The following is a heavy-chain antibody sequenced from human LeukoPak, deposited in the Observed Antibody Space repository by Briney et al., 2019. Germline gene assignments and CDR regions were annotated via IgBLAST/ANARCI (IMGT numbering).Heavy chain of an antibody. CDR1: GFTFSSYS. V-gene: IGHV3-48*01. CDR2: ISSSSSTI. J-gene: IGHJ3*02. CDR3: ARDQAQTLFGDPWGGDAFDI. D-gene: IGHD3-10*01. Sequence: GGSLRLSCAASGFTFSSYSMNWVRQAPGKGLEWVSYISSSSSTIYYADSVKGRFTISRDNAKNSLYLKMNSLRAEDTAVYYCARDQAQTLFGDPWGGDAFDIWGQGTMVTVSS.